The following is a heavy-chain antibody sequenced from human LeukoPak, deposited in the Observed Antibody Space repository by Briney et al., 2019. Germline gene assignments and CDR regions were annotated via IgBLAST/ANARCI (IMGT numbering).Heavy chain of an antibody. V-gene: IGHV3-21*01. Sequence: GGPLRLSCAASGFTFSNFGMNWVRQAPGKGLEWVSSISSSSSYIYYADSVKGRFTISRDNAKNSLYLQMNSLRAEDTAVYYCARDLRGMVDYWGQGILVTVSS. J-gene: IGHJ4*02. CDR1: GFTFSNFG. CDR2: ISSSSSYI. D-gene: IGHD6-13*01. CDR3: ARDLRGMVDY.